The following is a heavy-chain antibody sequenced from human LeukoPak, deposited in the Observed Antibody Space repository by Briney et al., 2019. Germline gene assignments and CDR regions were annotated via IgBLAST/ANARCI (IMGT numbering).Heavy chain of an antibody. J-gene: IGHJ4*02. D-gene: IGHD1-26*01. CDR3: ARGGSASGAPSSFDY. CDR1: GFTFSSYS. Sequence: GGSLRLSCAASGFTFSSYSMNWVRQAPGKELEWVSSISSSSSYIYYADSVKGRFTISRDNAKNSLYLQMNSLRAEDTAVYYCARGGSASGAPSSFDYWGQGTLVTVSS. V-gene: IGHV3-21*01. CDR2: ISSSSSYI.